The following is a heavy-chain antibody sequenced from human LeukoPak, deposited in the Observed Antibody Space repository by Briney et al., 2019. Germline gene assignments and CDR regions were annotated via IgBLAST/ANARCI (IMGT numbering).Heavy chain of an antibody. D-gene: IGHD3-10*01. Sequence: ASVKVSCKASGYSFTSYGISWVRHAPGQGLEWMGWISAHNGATNYAQNLQGRVTMTTDTSTNTAYMEVRSLRSDDTAVYYCARESSAGSYQNDYWGQGTLVTVSS. V-gene: IGHV1-18*01. J-gene: IGHJ4*02. CDR1: GYSFTSYG. CDR2: ISAHNGAT. CDR3: ARESSAGSYQNDY.